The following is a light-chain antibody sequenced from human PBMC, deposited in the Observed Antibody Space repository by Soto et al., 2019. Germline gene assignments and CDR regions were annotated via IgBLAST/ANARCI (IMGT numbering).Light chain of an antibody. CDR1: QSVSSSY. CDR2: GAS. CDR3: QQYGNSRWT. Sequence: EIVLTQSPGTLSLSPGERATLSCRASQSVSSSYLAWYQQKPGQAPRLLISGASTRATGIPDRFSGSGSGTDFTLIISRLEPEDFAVYYCQQYGNSRWTFGQGTKVEIK. J-gene: IGKJ1*01. V-gene: IGKV3-20*01.